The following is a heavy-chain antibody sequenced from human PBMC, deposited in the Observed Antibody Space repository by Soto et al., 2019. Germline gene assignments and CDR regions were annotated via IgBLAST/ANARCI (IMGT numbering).Heavy chain of an antibody. V-gene: IGHV4-34*01. Sequence: PSETLSLTCAVYGGCFSGYYGSWIRQPPGKGLEWIGEINQSGSTNYNPSLKSRVTISVDTSKNQFSLKLSSVTAADTAVYYCARTYSSSWSPFDYWGQGTLVTVSS. J-gene: IGHJ4*02. CDR2: INQSGST. CDR3: ARTYSSSWSPFDY. D-gene: IGHD6-13*01. CDR1: GGCFSGYY.